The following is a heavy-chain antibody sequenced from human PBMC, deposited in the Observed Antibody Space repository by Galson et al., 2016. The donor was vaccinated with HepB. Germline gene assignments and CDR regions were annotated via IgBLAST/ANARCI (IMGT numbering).Heavy chain of an antibody. D-gene: IGHD5-18*01. V-gene: IGHV3-53*01. CDR2: IYGGGDT. Sequence: SCAVSGFSVSNNYMSWVRQAPGKGLEWVAVIYGGGDTYYADSVKGRFTISRDNSKNTLYLEMHSLRAEDTAVYYCARDKNERGYSYGHFDYWGQGALVTVSS. CDR1: GFSVSNNY. CDR3: ARDKNERGYSYGHFDY. J-gene: IGHJ4*02.